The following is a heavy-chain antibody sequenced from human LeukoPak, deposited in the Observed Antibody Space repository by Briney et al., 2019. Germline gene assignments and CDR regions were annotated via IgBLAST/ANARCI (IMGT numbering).Heavy chain of an antibody. V-gene: IGHV4-39*07. CDR1: GGSISSSSYY. CDR3: ARWQFLLGDDSSGYYSN. Sequence: SETLSLTCTVSGGSISSSSYYWGWIRQPPGKGLEWIGEINHSGSTNYNPSLKSRVTISVDTSKNQFSLKLSSVTAADTAVYYWARWQFLLGDDSSGYYSNWGQGTLVTVSP. D-gene: IGHD3-22*01. CDR2: INHSGST. J-gene: IGHJ4*02.